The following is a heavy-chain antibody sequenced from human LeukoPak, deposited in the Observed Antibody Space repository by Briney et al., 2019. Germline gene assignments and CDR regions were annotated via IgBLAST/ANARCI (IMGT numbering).Heavy chain of an antibody. CDR1: GGSISGRSYY. J-gene: IGHJ3*02. V-gene: IGHV4-39*01. CDR2: VYYSGST. Sequence: PSETLSLTCTVSGGSISGRSYYWGWIRQPPGKGLEWIGSVYYSGSTYYNPSLKSQVTISVDTSKIQFSLRLNSVTAADTAVYYCARRNDVFDIWGQGTMVTVSS. CDR3: ARRNDVFDI.